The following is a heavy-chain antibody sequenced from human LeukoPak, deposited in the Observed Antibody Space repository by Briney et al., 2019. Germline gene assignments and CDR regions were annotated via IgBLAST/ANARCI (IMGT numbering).Heavy chain of an antibody. CDR1: GFTFSSYW. D-gene: IGHD3-3*01. J-gene: IGHJ6*02. V-gene: IGHV3-74*01. Sequence: PGGSLRLSCAASGFTFSSYWMHWVRQAPGKGLVWVSRINSDGSSTSYADSVKGRFTISRDNAKNTLYLQMNSLRAEDTAVYYCARGRPDYDFWSGYFLSLYYYGMDVWGQGTTVTVSS. CDR3: ARGRPDYDFWSGYFLSLYYYGMDV. CDR2: INSDGSST.